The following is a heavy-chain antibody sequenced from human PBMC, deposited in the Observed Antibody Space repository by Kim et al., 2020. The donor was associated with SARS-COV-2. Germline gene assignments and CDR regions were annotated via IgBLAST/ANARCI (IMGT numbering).Heavy chain of an antibody. CDR1: GYSFTSYW. D-gene: IGHD3-10*01. CDR3: ATDYYGSGSNDP. J-gene: IGHJ5*02. CDR2: IDPSDSYT. Sequence: GESLKISRKGSGYSFTSYWISWVRQMPGKGLEWMGRIDPSDSYTNYSPSFQGHVTISADKSISTAYLQWSSLKASDTAMYYCATDYYGSGSNDPWGQGTLVTVSS. V-gene: IGHV5-10-1*01.